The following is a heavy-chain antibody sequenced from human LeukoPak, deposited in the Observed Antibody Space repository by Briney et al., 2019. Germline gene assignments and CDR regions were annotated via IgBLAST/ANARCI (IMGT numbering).Heavy chain of an antibody. J-gene: IGHJ4*02. CDR2: ISGTTGST. CDR3: ARKSGVSGSGNFFDY. Sequence: GGSLRLSCAASGFTFSSYAMSWVRQAPGKGLEWVSAISGTTGSTYYADSVRGRFAISRDNSKNTLYLQMNSLRAEDTAVYYCARKSGVSGSGNFFDYWGQGTLVTVSS. V-gene: IGHV3-23*01. D-gene: IGHD1-26*01. CDR1: GFTFSSYA.